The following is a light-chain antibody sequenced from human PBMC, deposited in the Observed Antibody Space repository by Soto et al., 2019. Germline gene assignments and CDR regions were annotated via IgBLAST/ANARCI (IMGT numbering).Light chain of an antibody. CDR2: EVN. CDR1: SNDIGAYNY. J-gene: IGLJ1*01. CDR3: SSFTSTSAVYV. Sequence: QSSLTQPAYLSASPGQSITVSCTGTSNDIGAYNYVSWCQQHPGKAPKLMIYEVNNRPSGISNRFSGSKSGNTASLTISGLQAEDESDYFCSSFTSTSAVYVFGAGTKVNVL. V-gene: IGLV2-14*01.